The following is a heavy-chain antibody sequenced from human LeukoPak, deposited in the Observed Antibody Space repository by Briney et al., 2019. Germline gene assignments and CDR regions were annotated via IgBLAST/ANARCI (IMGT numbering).Heavy chain of an antibody. J-gene: IGHJ4*02. D-gene: IGHD3-3*01. CDR2: ISSSNSYI. CDR3: ASYYDFWSGYYTYYFDY. CDR1: GFTFSSYS. Sequence: GGSLRLSCAASGFTFSSYSMNWVRQAPGKGLEWVSSISSSNSYIYYADSVEGRFTISRDNAKNSLYLQMNSLRAEDTAVYYCASYYDFWSGYYTYYFDYWGQGTLVTVSS. V-gene: IGHV3-21*01.